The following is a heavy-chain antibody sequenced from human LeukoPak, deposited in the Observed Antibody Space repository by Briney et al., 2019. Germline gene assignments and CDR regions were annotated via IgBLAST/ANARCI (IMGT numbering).Heavy chain of an antibody. CDR2: IYYSGST. V-gene: IGHV4-59*01. CDR1: GGSISSYY. Sequence: SETLSLTCTVSGGSISSYYWSWIRQPPGKGLEWIGYIYYSGSTNYNPSLKSRVTISVDTSKNQFSLKLSSVTAADTAVYYCARGFIAAAGTWSGEEEYGMDVWGQGTTVTVSS. J-gene: IGHJ6*02. D-gene: IGHD6-13*01. CDR3: ARGFIAAAGTWSGEEEYGMDV.